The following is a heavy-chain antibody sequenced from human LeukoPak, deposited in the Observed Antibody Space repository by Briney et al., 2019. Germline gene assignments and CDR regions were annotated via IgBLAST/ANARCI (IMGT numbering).Heavy chain of an antibody. CDR2: ISAYNGDT. Sequence: GASVKVSCKASGYAFTSYGISRVRQAPGQGLEWMGWISAYNGDTNYAQKLQGRVTMTTDTSTSTAYMELRSLRSDDTAVYYCARDYGPIAAAGTEYYYYGLDVWGQWTTVTVSS. J-gene: IGHJ6*02. CDR1: GYAFTSYG. CDR3: ARDYGPIAAAGTEYYYYGLDV. V-gene: IGHV1-18*01. D-gene: IGHD6-13*01.